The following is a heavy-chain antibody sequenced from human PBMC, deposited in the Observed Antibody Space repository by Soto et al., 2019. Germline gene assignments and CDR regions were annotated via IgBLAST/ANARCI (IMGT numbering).Heavy chain of an antibody. CDR2: MNPNSGNT. Sequence: ASVKVSCKASGYTFTSYDINWVRQATGQGLEWMGWMNPNSGNTGYAQKFQGRVTMTRNTSISTAYMELSSLRSEDTAVYYCARGVYGVVSERYYYYYYYMDVWGKGTTVTVSS. CDR3: ARGVYGVVSERYYYYYYYMDV. D-gene: IGHD3-3*01. CDR1: GYTFTSYD. J-gene: IGHJ6*03. V-gene: IGHV1-8*01.